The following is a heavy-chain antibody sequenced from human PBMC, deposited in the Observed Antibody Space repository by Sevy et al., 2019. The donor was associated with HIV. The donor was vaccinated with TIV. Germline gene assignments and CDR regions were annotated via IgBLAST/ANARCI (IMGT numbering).Heavy chain of an antibody. D-gene: IGHD6-19*01. V-gene: IGHV3-30-3*01. CDR1: GFXFSTYA. J-gene: IGHJ4*02. CDR2: ISXDFTNI. CDR3: AXNHVPVAHTGXFDX. Sequence: GGSLRLSCAASGFXFSTYALHWVRQSPGKGLEWVAVISXDFTNIYYADSVKGRLTISRDNSKNTLYLQMNSLRDDDTAIYYCAXNHVPVAHTGXFDXXGQGTLVTVSS.